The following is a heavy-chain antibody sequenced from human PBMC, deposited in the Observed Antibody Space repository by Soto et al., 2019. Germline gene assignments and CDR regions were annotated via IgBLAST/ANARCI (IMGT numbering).Heavy chain of an antibody. J-gene: IGHJ4*02. Sequence: SETLSLTCTVSGGSISSYYWSWIRQPPGKGLEWIGYIYYSGSTNYNPSLKSRVTISVDTSKNQFSLKLSSVTAADTAVYYCARVDREAREYYFDYWGQGTLVTASS. CDR2: IYYSGST. D-gene: IGHD1-26*01. V-gene: IGHV4-59*01. CDR1: GGSISSYY. CDR3: ARVDREAREYYFDY.